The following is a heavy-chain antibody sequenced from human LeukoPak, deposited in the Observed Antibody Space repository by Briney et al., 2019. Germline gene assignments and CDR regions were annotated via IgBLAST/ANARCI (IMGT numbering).Heavy chain of an antibody. D-gene: IGHD6-13*01. CDR1: GFTFSSCG. Sequence: PGGSLRLSCAASGFTFSSCGMHWVRQAPGKGLEWVAFIRYHGSDKYYADSMKGRFTISRDNSKNTLYLQMNSLRAEDTAVYYCAKSPSSWKFDDWGQGTLVTVSS. CDR3: AKSPSSWKFDD. V-gene: IGHV3-30*02. J-gene: IGHJ4*02. CDR2: IRYHGSDK.